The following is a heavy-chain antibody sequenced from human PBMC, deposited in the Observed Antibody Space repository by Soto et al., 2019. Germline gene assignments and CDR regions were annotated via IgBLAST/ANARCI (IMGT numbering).Heavy chain of an antibody. CDR3: APHVSCSGGNCQDYCFAT. V-gene: IGHV3-23*01. J-gene: IGHJ3*01. Sequence: EVQVLESGGGLVQPGGSLRLSCEGSEFTVSGHAMTWIRQAPGKGPEWVSTITADGGTYYADAVKGRFAMSRDTSENTVYLPMNSLGAKETAAYSCAPHVSCSGGNCQDYCFATRGQGTMVTVSS. D-gene: IGHD2-15*01. CDR1: EFTVSGHA. CDR2: ITADGGT.